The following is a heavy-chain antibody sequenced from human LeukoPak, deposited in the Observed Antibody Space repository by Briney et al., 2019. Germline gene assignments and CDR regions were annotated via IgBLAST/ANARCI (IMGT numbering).Heavy chain of an antibody. J-gene: IGHJ6*03. D-gene: IGHD3-16*01. CDR1: GFMFSRLG. CDR2: IWHDGSVE. CDR3: AKEGDQFRGYLDA. Sequence: PGRSLRLSCAASGFMFSRLGLQWVRQAPGEGLEWVAMIWHDGSVEEYADSVKGRFTISRDNSQNTLYLQMNSLRDDDTAVYYRAKEGDQFRGYLDAWGKGTTVTVSS. V-gene: IGHV3-33*06.